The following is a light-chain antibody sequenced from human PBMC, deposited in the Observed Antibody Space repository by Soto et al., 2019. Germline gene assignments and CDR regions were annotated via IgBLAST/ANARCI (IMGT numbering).Light chain of an antibody. CDR3: LQDYDFPYT. Sequence: AIQMTQSPPSLSAYGGDRVIITCRASQDIRVDVGWLQQRLGHAPNLLIYAASTLHTGVPSAVTGSGSGTDFTLTINDLQPEDVATYFCLQDYDFPYTFGQGTKLEI. J-gene: IGKJ2*01. V-gene: IGKV1-6*01. CDR1: QDIRVD. CDR2: AAS.